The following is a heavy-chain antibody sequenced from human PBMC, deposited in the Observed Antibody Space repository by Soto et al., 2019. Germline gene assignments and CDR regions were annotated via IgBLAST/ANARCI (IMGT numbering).Heavy chain of an antibody. CDR1: GFTFSSYS. CDR3: ARDGGTVVFDY. V-gene: IGHV3-21*01. CDR2: ISSSSSYI. D-gene: IGHD3-22*01. J-gene: IGHJ4*02. Sequence: EVQLVESGGGLVKPGGSLRLSCAASGFTFSSYSMNWVRQAPGKGLEWVSSISSSSSYIYYADSVKGRFTISRDNAKNSLHLEMNSLRAEDTAVYYCARDGGTVVFDYWGQGTLVTVSS.